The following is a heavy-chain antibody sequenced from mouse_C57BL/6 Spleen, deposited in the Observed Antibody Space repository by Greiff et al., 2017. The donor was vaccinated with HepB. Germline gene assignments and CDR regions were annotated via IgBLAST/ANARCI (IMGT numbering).Heavy chain of an antibody. Sequence: QVQLKESGPGLVQPSQSLSITCTVSGFSLTSYGVHWVRQSPGKGLEWLGVIWSGGSTDYNAAFISRLSISKDNSKSQVFFKMNSLQADDTAIYYCARSDATVGGVYAMDYWGQGTSVTVSS. V-gene: IGHV2-2*01. D-gene: IGHD1-1*01. CDR3: ARSDATVGGVYAMDY. CDR1: GFSLTSYG. CDR2: IWSGGST. J-gene: IGHJ4*01.